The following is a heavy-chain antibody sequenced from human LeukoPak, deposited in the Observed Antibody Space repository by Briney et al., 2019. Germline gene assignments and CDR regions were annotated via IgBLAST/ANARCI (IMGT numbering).Heavy chain of an antibody. V-gene: IGHV3-23*01. Sequence: PGGSLRLSCAASGFTFSSYAMSWVRQAPGKGLEWVSAISGSGDSTYYADSVKGRFTISRDNSKNTLNLQTNSLRAEDTAIYYCAKDTTLNGGSYFDYWGQGTLVTVSS. J-gene: IGHJ4*02. CDR1: GFTFSSYA. D-gene: IGHD2-8*01. CDR2: ISGSGDST. CDR3: AKDTTLNGGSYFDY.